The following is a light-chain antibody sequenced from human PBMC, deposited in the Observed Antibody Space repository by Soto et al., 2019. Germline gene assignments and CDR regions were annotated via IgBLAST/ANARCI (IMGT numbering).Light chain of an antibody. CDR3: QQYNSYSWK. Sequence: DIQMTQSPSTLSASVGDRVTITCRASQSISSWLAWYQQKPGKDPKLLIYKEFSLDSGVPSSFSGSGSGTEFTLTISSLQPDDFASYDCQQYNSYSWKFGQGTKVEIK. V-gene: IGKV1-5*03. CDR1: QSISSW. CDR2: KEF. J-gene: IGKJ1*01.